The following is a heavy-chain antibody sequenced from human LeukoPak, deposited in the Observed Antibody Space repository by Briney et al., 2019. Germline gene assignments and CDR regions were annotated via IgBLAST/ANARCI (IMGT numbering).Heavy chain of an antibody. CDR2: INHSGST. CDR3: ARGPLCYYDSSGYYGY. Sequence: SETLSPTCAVYGGSFSGYCWSWIRQPPGKGLEWIGEINHSGSTNYNPSLKSRVTISVDTSKNQFSLKLSSVTAADTAVYYCARGPLCYYDSSGYYGYWGQGTLVTVSS. D-gene: IGHD3-22*01. V-gene: IGHV4-34*01. CDR1: GGSFSGYC. J-gene: IGHJ4*02.